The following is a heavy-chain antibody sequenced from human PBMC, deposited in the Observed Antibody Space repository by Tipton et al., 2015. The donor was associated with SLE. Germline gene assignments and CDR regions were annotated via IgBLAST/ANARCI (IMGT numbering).Heavy chain of an antibody. J-gene: IGHJ4*02. CDR1: GGSISSYY. V-gene: IGHV4-38-2*02. CDR2: IYHSGST. Sequence: LRLSCTVSGGSISSYYWGWIRQPPGKGLEWIGSIYHSGSTYCNPSLKSRVTISVDTSKNQFSLKLSSVTAADTAVYYCARVDGSGSYYLLDYWGQGTLVTVSS. CDR3: ARVDGSGSYYLLDY. D-gene: IGHD3-10*01.